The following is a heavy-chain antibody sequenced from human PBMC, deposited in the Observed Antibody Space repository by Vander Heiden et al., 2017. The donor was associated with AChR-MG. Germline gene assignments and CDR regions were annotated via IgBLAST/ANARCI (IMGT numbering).Heavy chain of an antibody. CDR3: ARAFPYYYDSSGHLDY. CDR2: IYHSGST. J-gene: IGHJ4*02. D-gene: IGHD3-22*01. V-gene: IGHV4-4*02. CDR1: GGSTSTSNW. Sequence: QVQLQESRPGLVKPSGTLSLTCAVPGGSTSTSNWWSWVRQPPGKGLEWIGEIYHSGSTNYNPSLKSRVTISVDKSKNQFSLKLSSVTAADTAVYYCARAFPYYYDSSGHLDYWGQGTLVTVSS.